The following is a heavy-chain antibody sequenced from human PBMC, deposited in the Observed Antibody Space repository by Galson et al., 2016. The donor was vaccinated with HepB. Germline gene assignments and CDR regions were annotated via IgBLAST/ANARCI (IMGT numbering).Heavy chain of an antibody. CDR1: GYEFNNYG. Sequence: SVKVSCKASGYEFNNYGIHWVRQAPGQGLEWMGWISIYNGNTNYAQKVQGRVTMTTDTSTITAYLELRSLRSDDTAVYYCARDKSKITMTDWGQGTLVTVSS. V-gene: IGHV1-18*01. J-gene: IGHJ4*02. CDR3: ARDKSKITMTD. D-gene: IGHD3-22*01. CDR2: ISIYNGNT.